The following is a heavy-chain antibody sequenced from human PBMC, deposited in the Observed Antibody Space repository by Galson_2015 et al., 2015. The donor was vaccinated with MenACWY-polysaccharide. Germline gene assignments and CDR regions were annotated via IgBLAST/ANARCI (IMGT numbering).Heavy chain of an antibody. D-gene: IGHD2-2*01. J-gene: IGHJ3*02. Sequence: SLRLSCAASGSRFSNSGMHWVRQAPGKGLEWVAVIQYDGSNKVYADSVKGRFTISRDNSKNTVFLEMYTLGVEDTAVYYCAREGSRIVSHAFDIWGQGTMVTVSS. V-gene: IGHV3-33*01. CDR2: IQYDGSNK. CDR1: GSRFSNSG. CDR3: AREGSRIVSHAFDI.